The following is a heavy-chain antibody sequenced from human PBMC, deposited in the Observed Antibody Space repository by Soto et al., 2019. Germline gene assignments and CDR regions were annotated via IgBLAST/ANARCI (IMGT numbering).Heavy chain of an antibody. CDR3: ARDQIPYCTNGECHYYYYYGMDV. CDR2: INAGNGNT. Sequence: GVSVKVACKASGYTFTSDAMHWVRQAPGQRLEWMGWINAGNGNTKYSQKFQGRVTITRDTSASTAYMELSSLRSEDTAVYYCARDQIPYCTNGECHYYYYYGMDVWGQGTTVTVSS. V-gene: IGHV1-3*01. J-gene: IGHJ6*02. D-gene: IGHD2-8*01. CDR1: GYTFTSDA.